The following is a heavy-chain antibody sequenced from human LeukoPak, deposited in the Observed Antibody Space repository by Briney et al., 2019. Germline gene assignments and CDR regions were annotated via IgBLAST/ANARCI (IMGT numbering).Heavy chain of an antibody. CDR1: GYTFTGYY. CDR3: ARDYGSGSYYDY. Sequence: ASVKVSCKASGYTFTGYYMHWVRQAPGQGLEWMGWINPNSGGTNYAQKFQGWVTMTRDTSINTAYMELSRLRSDDTAVYYCARDYGSGSYYDYWGQGTLVTVSS. J-gene: IGHJ4*02. CDR2: INPNSGGT. D-gene: IGHD3-10*01. V-gene: IGHV1-2*04.